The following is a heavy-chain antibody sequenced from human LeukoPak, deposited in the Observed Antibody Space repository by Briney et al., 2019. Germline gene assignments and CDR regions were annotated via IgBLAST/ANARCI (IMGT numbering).Heavy chain of an antibody. CDR3: TRGLPSYGDYVDYYWYMDV. CDR1: GDSISGFY. Sequence: SETLSLTCTVSGDSISGFYWSWIRQPAGKGLQWIGRISTSGSTNYNPSLKSRVTMSVDRSTNAFSLTVRSVTAADTALYYCTRGLPSYGDYVDYYWYMDVWGKGTTVTVSS. J-gene: IGHJ6*03. CDR2: ISTSGST. V-gene: IGHV4-4*07. D-gene: IGHD4-17*01.